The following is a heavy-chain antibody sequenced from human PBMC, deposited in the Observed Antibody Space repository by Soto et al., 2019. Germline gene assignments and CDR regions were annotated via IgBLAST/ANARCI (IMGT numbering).Heavy chain of an antibody. CDR1: GGSFSGYY. CDR3: ARGRVVIKHTYYYYMDV. J-gene: IGHJ6*03. D-gene: IGHD3-22*01. V-gene: IGHV4-34*01. Sequence: SETLSLTCAVYGGSFSGYYWSWIRQPPGKGLEWIGEINHSGSTNYNPSLKSRVTISVDTSKNQFSLKLSSVTAADTAVYYCARGRVVIKHTYYYYMDVWGKGTTVTVSS. CDR2: INHSGST.